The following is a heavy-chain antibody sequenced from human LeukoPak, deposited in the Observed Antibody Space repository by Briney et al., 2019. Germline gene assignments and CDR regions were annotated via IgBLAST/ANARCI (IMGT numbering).Heavy chain of an antibody. J-gene: IGHJ4*02. D-gene: IGHD4-17*01. Sequence: GGPVRLSCAASGLTFSSYALAWVRQAPGKGLEWVSAISGSGGTTYYADSVKGHLTISRDNSKNTLYLQMNSLRAEDTAVYYCAKNFYGDYNFFFDYWGQGTLDPVSS. CDR1: GLTFSSYA. V-gene: IGHV3-23*01. CDR3: AKNFYGDYNFFFDY. CDR2: ISGSGGTT.